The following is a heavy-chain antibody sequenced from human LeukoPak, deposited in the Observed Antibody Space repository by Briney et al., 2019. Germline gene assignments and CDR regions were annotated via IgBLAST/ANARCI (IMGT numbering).Heavy chain of an antibody. Sequence: ASVKVSCQASGYTFNSYGIAWVRQAPGQGLKWMGWISASNGDTAYAQKFQGRVTMTTDTPTNTAYMELRSLRSDDTAVYYCARASDFWSGYEYYYYYYYMDVWGKGTTVTVSS. CDR3: ARASDFWSGYEYYYYYYYMDV. J-gene: IGHJ6*03. CDR2: ISASNGDT. CDR1: GYTFNSYG. V-gene: IGHV1-18*01. D-gene: IGHD3-3*01.